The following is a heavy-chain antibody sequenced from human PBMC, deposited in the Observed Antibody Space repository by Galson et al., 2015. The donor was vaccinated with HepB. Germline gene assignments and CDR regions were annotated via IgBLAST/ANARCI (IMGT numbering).Heavy chain of an antibody. CDR3: AKVPSHYDFWSGYYPYWDFDL. V-gene: IGHV3-9*01. CDR1: GFTFDDYA. J-gene: IGHJ2*01. Sequence: SLRLSCAASGFTFDDYAMHWVRQAPGKGLEWVSGISWNSGSIGYADSVKGRFTISRDNAKNSLYLQMNSLRAEDTALYYCAKVPSHYDFWSGYYPYWDFDLWGRGTLVTVSS. D-gene: IGHD3-3*01. CDR2: ISWNSGSI.